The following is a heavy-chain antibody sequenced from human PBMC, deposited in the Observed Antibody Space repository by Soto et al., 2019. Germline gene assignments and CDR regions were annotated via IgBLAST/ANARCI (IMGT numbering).Heavy chain of an antibody. J-gene: IGHJ4*02. V-gene: IGHV3-23*01. CDR2: ISGSGGST. Sequence: EVQLLESGGGLVQPGGSLRLSCAASGFTFSSYAMSWVRQAPGKGLEWVSAISGSGGSTYYADSVKGRFTISRDNSKNTLYLQMNSLRAEDTAVYYCAKDSGPGLYCSGGSCYAGNFDYWGQGTLVTVSS. CDR3: AKDSGPGLYCSGGSCYAGNFDY. D-gene: IGHD2-15*01. CDR1: GFTFSSYA.